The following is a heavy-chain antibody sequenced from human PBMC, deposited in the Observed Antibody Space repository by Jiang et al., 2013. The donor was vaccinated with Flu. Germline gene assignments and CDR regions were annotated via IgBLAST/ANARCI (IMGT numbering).Heavy chain of an antibody. CDR1: GGSFSGYY. V-gene: IGHV4-34*01. CDR3: AREWGMGSGWPFRDY. D-gene: IGHD6-19*01. CDR2: INHSGST. Sequence: LLKPSETLSLTCAVYGGSFSGYYWSWIRQPPGKGLEWIGEINHSGSTNYNPSLKSRVTISVDTSKNQFSLKLSSVTAADTAVYYCAREWGMGSGWPFRDYWGQGTLVTVSS. J-gene: IGHJ4*02.